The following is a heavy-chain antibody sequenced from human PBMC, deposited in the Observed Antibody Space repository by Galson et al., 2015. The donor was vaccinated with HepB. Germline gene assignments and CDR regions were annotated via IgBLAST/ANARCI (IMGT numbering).Heavy chain of an antibody. V-gene: IGHV5-51*01. CDR2: TFPGDSDT. CDR3: ARRVSTVSANGYYHFYYMDV. D-gene: IGHD1-26*01. J-gene: IGHJ6*03. Sequence: QSGAEVKKPGESLKISCKGSGYNFANNWIAWVRQVPGKGLEWMGITFPGDSDTRYSPSFQGQVTFSADKSISTDYLQWSSLKAADTAMYYCARRVSTVSANGYYHFYYMDVWGKGTTVTVSS. CDR1: GYNFANNW.